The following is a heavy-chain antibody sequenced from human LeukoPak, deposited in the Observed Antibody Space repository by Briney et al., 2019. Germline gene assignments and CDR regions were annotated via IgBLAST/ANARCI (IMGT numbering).Heavy chain of an antibody. CDR2: INHSGST. V-gene: IGHV4-34*01. CDR3: ARVGEVSSSSFFDY. Sequence: PSETLSLTCAVYGWSFSGYYWSWIRQPPGKGLEWIGEINHSGSTNYNPSLKSRVTISVDTYKNQFSLKLSSVTAADTAVYYCARVGEVSSSSFFDYWGQGTLVTVSS. D-gene: IGHD6-6*01. CDR1: GWSFSGYY. J-gene: IGHJ4*02.